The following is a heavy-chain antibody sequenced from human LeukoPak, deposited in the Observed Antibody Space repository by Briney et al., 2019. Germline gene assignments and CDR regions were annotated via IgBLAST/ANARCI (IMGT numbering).Heavy chain of an antibody. CDR1: GGSFSGYY. V-gene: IGHV4-34*01. D-gene: IGHD4-17*01. CDR2: TNHSGST. Sequence: SETLSLTCAVYGGSFSGYYWSWIRQPPGKGLEWIGETNHSGSTNYNPSLKSRVTISVDTSKNQFSLKLSSVTAADTAVYYCARGYGGYPDYWGQGTLVTVSS. J-gene: IGHJ4*02. CDR3: ARGYGGYPDY.